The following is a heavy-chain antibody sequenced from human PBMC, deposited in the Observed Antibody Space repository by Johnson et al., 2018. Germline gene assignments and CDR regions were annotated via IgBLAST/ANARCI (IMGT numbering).Heavy chain of an antibody. V-gene: IGHV3-48*02. D-gene: IGHD1-26*01. Sequence: VQLVESGGGLVQPGGSLRLSCAASGFSFSSNSMNWVRQAPGKGLAWVSYISSSSSTIYYADTVKGRFTISRDNAKNSLYLQMNSLRDEDSAIYFCARLGIGSSRYYFDYWGQGTLVTVSS. CDR3: ARLGIGSSRYYFDY. CDR2: ISSSSSTI. J-gene: IGHJ4*02. CDR1: GFSFSSNS.